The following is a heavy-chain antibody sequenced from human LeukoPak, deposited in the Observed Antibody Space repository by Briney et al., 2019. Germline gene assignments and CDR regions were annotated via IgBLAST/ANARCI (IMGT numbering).Heavy chain of an antibody. D-gene: IGHD4-17*01. V-gene: IGHV3-30*02. J-gene: IGHJ4*02. CDR3: ARWSGDYPSYYLDY. Sequence: GGSLRLSCAASGFTFSSYGLHWVRQAPGKGLEWVALIRSDGSSKNYADSVKGRFTISRDAPKNTVYLQMNSLRAEDTAVYSCARWSGDYPSYYLDYWGQGTLVTVSS. CDR2: IRSDGSSK. CDR1: GFTFSSYG.